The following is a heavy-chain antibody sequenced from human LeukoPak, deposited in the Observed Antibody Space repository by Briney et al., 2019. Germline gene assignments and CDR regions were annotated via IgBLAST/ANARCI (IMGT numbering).Heavy chain of an antibody. V-gene: IGHV3-9*01. D-gene: IGHD2-21*02. J-gene: IGHJ3*02. CDR2: ISWNSGSI. CDR1: GFTFDDYA. CDR3: ATLIVVVTDDAFDI. Sequence: GGSLRLYCAASGFTFDDYAMHWVRQAPGKGLEWVSGISWNSGSIGYADSVKGRFTVSRDNAKNSLYLQMNSLRAEDTALYYCATLIVVVTDDAFDIWGQGTMVTVSS.